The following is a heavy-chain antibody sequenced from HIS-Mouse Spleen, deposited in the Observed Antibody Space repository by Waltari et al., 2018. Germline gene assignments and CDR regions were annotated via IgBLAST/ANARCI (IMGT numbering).Heavy chain of an antibody. J-gene: IGHJ6*02. CDR3: ARDVGEVPAATHYYYYYGMDV. V-gene: IGHV4-38-2*02. Sequence: QVQLQESGPGLVKPSETLSLTCTVSGYSISSGYYWGWIRQPPGKGLEWIGSIYHSGSTYYNPSLKSRVTISVDTSKNQFSLKLSSVTAADTAVYYCARDVGEVPAATHYYYYYGMDVWGQGTTVTVSS. D-gene: IGHD2-2*01. CDR2: IYHSGST. CDR1: GYSISSGYY.